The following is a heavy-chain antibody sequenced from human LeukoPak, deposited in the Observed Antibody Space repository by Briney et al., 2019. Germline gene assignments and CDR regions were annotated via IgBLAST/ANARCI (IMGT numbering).Heavy chain of an antibody. CDR1: GGSISNYY. D-gene: IGHD1-7*01. V-gene: IGHV4-59*08. Sequence: PSETLSLTCTVSGGSISNYYWSWIRQPPGKGLEWIGYIYYSGSTYYNPSLKSRVTISVDTSKNQFSLKLSSVTAADTAVYYCARVYNWNSSGLGAPRDWGRGTLVTVSS. CDR3: ARVYNWNSSGLGAPRD. CDR2: IYYSGST. J-gene: IGHJ4*02.